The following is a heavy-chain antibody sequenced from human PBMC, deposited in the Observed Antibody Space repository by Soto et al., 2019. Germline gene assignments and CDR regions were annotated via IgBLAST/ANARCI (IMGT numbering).Heavy chain of an antibody. Sequence: PSETPSLTCTVSGGSISSYYWSWIRQPPGKGLEKIGYIYYSGSTNYNPSLKSRVTISVDTSKNQFSLKLSSVTAADTAVYYCARDQYSSGWYSWGQGTLVTVSS. V-gene: IGHV4-59*01. CDR2: IYYSGST. D-gene: IGHD6-19*01. CDR1: GGSISSYY. CDR3: ARDQYSSGWYS. J-gene: IGHJ4*02.